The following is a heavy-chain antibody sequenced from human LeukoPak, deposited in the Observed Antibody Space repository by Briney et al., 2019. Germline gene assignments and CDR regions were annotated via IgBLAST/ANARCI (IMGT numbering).Heavy chain of an antibody. V-gene: IGHV3-48*03. D-gene: IGHD1-26*01. Sequence: PGGSLRLSCAASGFTFSSYEMNWVRQAPGKGLEWVSYISSSGSTIYYADSVKGRFTISRDNAKNSLYLQMNSLRAEDTAVYYCARDLIVGAPYNFDYWGQGTLVTVSS. CDR1: GFTFSSYE. J-gene: IGHJ4*02. CDR2: ISSSGSTI. CDR3: ARDLIVGAPYNFDY.